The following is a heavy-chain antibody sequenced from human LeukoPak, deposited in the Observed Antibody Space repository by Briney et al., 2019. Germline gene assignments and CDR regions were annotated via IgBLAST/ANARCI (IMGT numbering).Heavy chain of an antibody. CDR1: GGSISSGSYY. Sequence: SETLSLTCTVSGGSISSGSYYWSWIRQPAGKGLEWIGRIYTSGSTNYNPSLKSRVTISVDTSKNQFSLKLSSVTAADTAVYYCAREVRPGYSSNWFDPWGQGTLFTVSS. CDR2: IYTSGST. D-gene: IGHD6-13*01. CDR3: AREVRPGYSSNWFDP. V-gene: IGHV4-61*02. J-gene: IGHJ5*02.